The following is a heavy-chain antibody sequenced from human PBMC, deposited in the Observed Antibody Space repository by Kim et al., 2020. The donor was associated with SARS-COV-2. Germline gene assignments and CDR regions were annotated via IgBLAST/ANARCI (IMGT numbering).Heavy chain of an antibody. Sequence: GGSLRLSCAASGFTFDDYAMHWVRQAPGKGLEWVSGISWNSGSIGYADSVKGRFTISRDNAKNSLYLQMNSLRAEDTALYYCAKGRAGNYFDYWGQGTLVTVSS. V-gene: IGHV3-9*01. CDR3: AKGRAGNYFDY. J-gene: IGHJ4*02. CDR2: ISWNSGSI. CDR1: GFTFDDYA. D-gene: IGHD6-19*01.